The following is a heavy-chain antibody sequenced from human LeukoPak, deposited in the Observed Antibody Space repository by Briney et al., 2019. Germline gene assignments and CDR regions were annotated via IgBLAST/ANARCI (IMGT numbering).Heavy chain of an antibody. CDR3: AKASKMDTILPPFDY. D-gene: IGHD5-24*01. J-gene: IGHJ4*02. Sequence: PGGSLRLSCAASGFTFSSYAMSWVRQAPGKGLEWVSSISSNGGSTYYADSVKGRFTISRDNSKNTLYLQMNSLRAEDTAVYYCAKASKMDTILPPFDYWAQGTLVTVSS. CDR1: GFTFSSYA. V-gene: IGHV3-23*01. CDR2: ISSNGGST.